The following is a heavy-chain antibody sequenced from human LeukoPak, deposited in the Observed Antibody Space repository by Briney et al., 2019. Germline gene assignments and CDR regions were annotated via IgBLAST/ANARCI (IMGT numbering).Heavy chain of an antibody. CDR1: GYSFTSYW. CDR3: ARRRYYDSSGYYGPYDAFDI. D-gene: IGHD3-22*01. J-gene: IGHJ3*02. CDR2: IYPGDSDT. V-gene: IGHV5-51*01. Sequence: GESLKISCKGSGYSFTSYWIGWVRQMPGKGLEWMGTIYPGDSDTRYSPSFQGQVTISADKSISTAYLQWSSLKASDTAMYYCARRRYYDSSGYYGPYDAFDIWGQGTMVTVSS.